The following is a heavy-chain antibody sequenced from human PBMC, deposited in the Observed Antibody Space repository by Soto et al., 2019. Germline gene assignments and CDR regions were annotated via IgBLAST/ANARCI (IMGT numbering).Heavy chain of an antibody. Sequence: ASVKVSCKASGYTFTSYDINWVRQATGQGLEWMGWMNPNSGNTGYAQKFQGRVTMTRNTSISTAYMELSSLRSEDTAVYYCARDRYHYYGMDVWGQGTTVTVYS. CDR1: GYTFTSYD. CDR3: ARDRYHYYGMDV. J-gene: IGHJ6*02. V-gene: IGHV1-8*01. CDR2: MNPNSGNT.